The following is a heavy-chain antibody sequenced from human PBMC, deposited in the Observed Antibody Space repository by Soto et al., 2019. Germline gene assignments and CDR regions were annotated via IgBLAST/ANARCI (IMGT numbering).Heavy chain of an antibody. CDR2: ISSSSSYT. J-gene: IGHJ5*02. CDR1: GFTFSDYY. CDR3: ARDHYGPGWFEP. Sequence: GGSLRLSCAASGFTFSDYYMSWIRQAPGKGLEWVSYISSSSSYTNYADSVKGRFTISRDNAKNSLYLQMNSLRAEDTAVYYCARDHYGPGWFEPWGQGTLVTVSS. D-gene: IGHD3-10*01. V-gene: IGHV3-11*05.